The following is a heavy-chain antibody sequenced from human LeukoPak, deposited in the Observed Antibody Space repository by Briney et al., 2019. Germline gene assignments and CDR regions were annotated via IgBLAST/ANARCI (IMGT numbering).Heavy chain of an antibody. CDR2: INHSGST. D-gene: IGHD1-1*01. CDR3: ARQGILDYYED. Sequence: PSETLSLTCAVYGGSFSGYYWSWIRQPPGKGLEWIGEINHSGSTNYNPSLKSRVTISVDTSKNQFSLKLSSVTAADTAVYYCARQGILDYYEDWGQGTLVTVSS. V-gene: IGHV4-34*01. CDR1: GGSFSGYY. J-gene: IGHJ4*02.